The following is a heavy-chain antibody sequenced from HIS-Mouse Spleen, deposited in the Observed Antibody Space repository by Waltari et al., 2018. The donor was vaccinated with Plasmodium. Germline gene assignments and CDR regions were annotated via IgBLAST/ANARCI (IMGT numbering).Heavy chain of an antibody. V-gene: IGHV4-39*01. J-gene: IGHJ4*02. CDR2: IYYSGST. CDR3: ARRGGSYYYFDY. D-gene: IGHD1-26*01. CDR1: GGSISSRSYY. Sequence: QLQLQESGPGLVKPSETLSITCTVPGGSISSRSYYWGWIRQPPGKGLEWIGSIYYSGSTYYNPSLKSRVTISVDTSKNQFSLKLSSVTAADTAVYYCARRGGSYYYFDYWGQGTLVTVSS.